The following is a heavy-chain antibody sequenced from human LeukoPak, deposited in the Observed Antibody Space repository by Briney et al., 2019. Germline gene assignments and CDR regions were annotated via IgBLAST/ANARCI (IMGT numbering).Heavy chain of an antibody. CDR3: ARWTRSSGWFDY. V-gene: IGHV4-59*01. Sequence: SETLSLTCTVSGGSISSYYWSWIRQPPGKGLEWIGYIYYSGGTNYNPSLKSRVTISVDTSKNQFSLKLSSVTAADTAVYYCARWTRSSGWFDYWGQGTLVTVSS. J-gene: IGHJ4*02. CDR1: GGSISSYY. D-gene: IGHD6-19*01. CDR2: IYYSGGT.